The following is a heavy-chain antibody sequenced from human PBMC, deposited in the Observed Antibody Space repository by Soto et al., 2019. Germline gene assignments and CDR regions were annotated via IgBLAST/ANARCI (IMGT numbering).Heavy chain of an antibody. CDR1: GFTFSTSW. J-gene: IGHJ4*02. Sequence: EVQLVESGGGLVQPGGSLRLSCAASGFTFSTSWMYWVRQAPGKGLEWVSRINSDGSSADHADSVKGRFTISRDNAKNTLSLQMNSLRVDDTAVYYCGQGKWELLGPGYWGPGTLVTVSS. V-gene: IGHV3-74*01. D-gene: IGHD1-26*01. CDR3: GQGKWELLGPGY. CDR2: INSDGSSA.